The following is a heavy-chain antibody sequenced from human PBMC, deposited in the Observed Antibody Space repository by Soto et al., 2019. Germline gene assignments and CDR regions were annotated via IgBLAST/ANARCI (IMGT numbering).Heavy chain of an antibody. CDR1: GGTFSSYA. CDR2: IIPIFGTA. D-gene: IGHD5-18*01. CDR3: ARGRVDTAMVTGTPFSYYYGMDV. V-gene: IGHV1-69*13. Sequence: SVKVSCKASGGTFSSYAISWVRQAPGQGLEWMGGIIPIFGTANYAQKFQGRVTITADESTSTAYMELSGLRSEDTAVYYCARGRVDTAMVTGTPFSYYYGMDVWGQGTTVTVSS. J-gene: IGHJ6*02.